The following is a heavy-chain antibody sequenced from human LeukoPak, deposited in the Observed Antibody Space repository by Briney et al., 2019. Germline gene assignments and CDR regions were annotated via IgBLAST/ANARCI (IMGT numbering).Heavy chain of an antibody. CDR3: ASHPKAIVVVPAAIYY. V-gene: IGHV1-2*02. Sequence: ASVKVSCKASGYTFTGYYMHWVRQAPGQGLEWMGWINPNSCGTNYAQKFQGRVTMTRDTSISTAYMELSRLRSGDTAVYYCASHPKAIVVVPAAIYYWGQGTLVTVSS. J-gene: IGHJ4*02. CDR2: INPNSCGT. CDR1: GYTFTGYY. D-gene: IGHD2-2*01.